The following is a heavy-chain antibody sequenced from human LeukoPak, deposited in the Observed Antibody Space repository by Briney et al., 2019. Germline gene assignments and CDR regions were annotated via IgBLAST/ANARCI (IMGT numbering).Heavy chain of an antibody. CDR3: ARDAPPYYYDSSGYPDAFDI. CDR1: GFTFSDYY. J-gene: IGHJ3*02. CDR2: ISSSSSTI. V-gene: IGHV3-11*04. D-gene: IGHD3-22*01. Sequence: GGSLRLSCAASGFTFSDYYMSWVRQAPGKGLEWVSYISSSSSTIYYADSVKGRFTISRDNAKNSLYLQMNSLRAEDTAVYYCARDAPPYYYDSSGYPDAFDIWGQGTMVTVSS.